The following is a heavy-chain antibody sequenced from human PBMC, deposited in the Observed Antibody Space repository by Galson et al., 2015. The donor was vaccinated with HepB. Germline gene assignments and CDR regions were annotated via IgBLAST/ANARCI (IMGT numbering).Heavy chain of an antibody. CDR2: IWYDGSNK. J-gene: IGHJ4*02. D-gene: IGHD6-13*01. CDR1: GFTFSSYA. CDR3: ARNQHIAAAGTLDY. V-gene: IGHV3-33*08. Sequence: SLRLSCAASGFTFSSYAMHWVRQAPGKGLEWVAVIWYDGSNKYYADSVKGRFTISRDNSKNTLYLQMNSLRAEDTAVYYCARNQHIAAAGTLDYWGQGTLVTVSS.